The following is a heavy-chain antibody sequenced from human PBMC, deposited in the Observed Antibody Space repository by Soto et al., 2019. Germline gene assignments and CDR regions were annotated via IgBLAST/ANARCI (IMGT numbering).Heavy chain of an antibody. D-gene: IGHD6-13*01. CDR3: AREAYSSGWCDY. CDR1: GGSISSYY. J-gene: IGHJ4*02. V-gene: IGHV4-59*01. Sequence: QVQLQESGPGLVKPSETLSLTCTVSGGSISSYYWSWIRQPPGKGLEWIGYIYYSGSTNYNPSLKSRVTISVDTSKDQFSLKLSSVSAADTAVDYCAREAYSSGWCDYWVQGTLVTFSS. CDR2: IYYSGST.